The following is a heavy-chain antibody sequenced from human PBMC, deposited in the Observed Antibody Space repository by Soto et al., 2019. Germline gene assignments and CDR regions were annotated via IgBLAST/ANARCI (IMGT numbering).Heavy chain of an antibody. Sequence: QVQLVQSGAEVKKPGSSVKVSCKASGGTFSTYTITWVRQAPGQGLEWMGRIIPIIGIINYAQKVQGRVNITADKLTGTAYMELTRLRSHDTAVYYCAGDPDSHYNDSHASSYPWGQGTLVTVSS. D-gene: IGHD3-22*01. CDR2: IIPIIGII. V-gene: IGHV1-69*08. CDR1: GGTFSTYT. J-gene: IGHJ5*02. CDR3: AGDPDSHYNDSHASSYP.